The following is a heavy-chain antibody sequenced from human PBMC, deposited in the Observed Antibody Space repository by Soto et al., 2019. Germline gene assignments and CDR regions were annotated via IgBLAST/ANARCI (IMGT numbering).Heavy chain of an antibody. CDR2: INPSGGST. CDR1: GYTFTSYY. J-gene: IGHJ5*02. CDR3: ASSGIAVAVRDLSWFDP. V-gene: IGHV1-46*01. Sequence: GSSWMLSCKSSGYTFTSYYLHWVRQAPGQGLEWMGIINPSGGSTSYAQKFQGRVTMTRDTSTSTVYMELSSLRSEDTAVYYCASSGIAVAVRDLSWFDPWG. D-gene: IGHD6-19*01.